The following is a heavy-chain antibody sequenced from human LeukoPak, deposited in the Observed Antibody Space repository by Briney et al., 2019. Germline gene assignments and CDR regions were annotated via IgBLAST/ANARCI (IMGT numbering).Heavy chain of an antibody. J-gene: IGHJ4*02. V-gene: IGHV4-59*01. CDR2: IYYSGST. Sequence: SETLSLTCTVSGGSISSYYWSWIRQPPGTGLEWIGYIYYSGSTNYNPSLKRRVTLSVETSKNQFSLKLSSVTAADTAVYYCARGEYTYGFDYWGQGTLVTVSS. CDR3: ARGEYTYGFDY. CDR1: GGSISSYY. D-gene: IGHD5-18*01.